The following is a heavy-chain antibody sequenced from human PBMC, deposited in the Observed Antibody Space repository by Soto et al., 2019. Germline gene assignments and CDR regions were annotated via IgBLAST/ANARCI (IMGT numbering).Heavy chain of an antibody. V-gene: IGHV1-3*01. D-gene: IGHD3-10*01. CDR2: INPDNSNT. CDR3: AVVFYYYGSGSDS. Sequence: QVQLVQSGAEVKKPGASLKVPCKASGYNFTDYALRWVRQAPGQGLEWMGWINPDNSNTKYSQKFQGRVTISSDTSANTAYMELRSLTSEDTAVYYCAVVFYYYGSGSDSWGQGTLVIASS. J-gene: IGHJ5*02. CDR1: GYNFTDYA.